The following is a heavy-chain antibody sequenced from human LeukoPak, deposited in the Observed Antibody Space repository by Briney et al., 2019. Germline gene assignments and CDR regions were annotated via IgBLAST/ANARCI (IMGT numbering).Heavy chain of an antibody. J-gene: IGHJ6*03. Sequence: GASVKVSCKASGYTFTGHYMHWVRQAPGQGLEWMGWINPNSGGTNYAQKFQGRVTMTRDTSISTAYMELSRLRSDDTAVYYCARVKRITYYYYYMDVWGKGTTVTVSS. CDR2: INPNSGGT. V-gene: IGHV1-2*02. D-gene: IGHD3-10*01. CDR1: GYTFTGHY. CDR3: ARVKRITYYYYYMDV.